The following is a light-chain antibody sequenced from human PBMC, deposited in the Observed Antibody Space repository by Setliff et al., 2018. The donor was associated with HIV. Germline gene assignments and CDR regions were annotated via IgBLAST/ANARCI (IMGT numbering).Light chain of an antibody. CDR1: SSDVGGYNY. V-gene: IGLV2-14*03. Sequence: ALTQPASVSGSPGQSITISCTGTSSDVGGYNYVSWYQQHPGKAPKLIIFDVSNRPSGISDRFSGSKSGNTAPLAISGLQAEDEADYYCSSCTTITTYVFGPGTKVTVL. CDR2: DVS. J-gene: IGLJ1*01. CDR3: SSCTTITTYV.